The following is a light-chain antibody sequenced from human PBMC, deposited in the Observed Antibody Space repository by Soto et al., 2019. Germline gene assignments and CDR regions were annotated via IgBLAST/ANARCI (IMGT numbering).Light chain of an antibody. CDR2: GPS. V-gene: IGKV3-20*01. CDR1: QSVNSNH. Sequence: EIELTQSAATLSLSPGERATLSCRSSQSVNSNHIAWYQQKPGQAPRLLIYGPSSRATGIPERFSGSGSGTDFTLSISRLEPEDFAVYFCHQFGSSPQTFGHGTKVDIK. CDR3: HQFGSSPQT. J-gene: IGKJ1*01.